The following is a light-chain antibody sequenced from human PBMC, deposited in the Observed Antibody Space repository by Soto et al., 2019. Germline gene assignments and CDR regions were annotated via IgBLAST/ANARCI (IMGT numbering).Light chain of an antibody. CDR2: DNN. CDR1: NSDIGTAY. CDR3: GTWDSSLSTYV. Sequence: QSVLTQPPSVSGAPGQRVTISCTGSNSDIGTAYAVHWYQQLPGTAPKLLIYDNNKRPSGIPDRFSGSKSGTSATLGITGLQTGDEADFYCGTWDSSLSTYVFGTGTKVTVL. J-gene: IGLJ1*01. V-gene: IGLV1-51*01.